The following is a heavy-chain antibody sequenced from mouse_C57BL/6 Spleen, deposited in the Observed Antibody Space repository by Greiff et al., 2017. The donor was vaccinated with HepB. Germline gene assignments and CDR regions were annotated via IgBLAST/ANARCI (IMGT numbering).Heavy chain of an antibody. Sequence: QVQLQQSGAELARPGASVKLSCKASGYTFTSYGISWVKQRTGQGLEWIGEIYPRSGNTYYNEKFKGKATLTADKSSSTAYMELRSLTSEDSAVYFCARSHDREEDWYFDVWGTGTTVTVSS. J-gene: IGHJ1*03. CDR3: ARSHDREEDWYFDV. CDR2: IYPRSGNT. D-gene: IGHD2-3*01. V-gene: IGHV1-81*01. CDR1: GYTFTSYG.